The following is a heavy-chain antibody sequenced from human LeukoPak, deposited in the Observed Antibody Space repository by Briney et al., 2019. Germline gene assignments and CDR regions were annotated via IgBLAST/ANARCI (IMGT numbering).Heavy chain of an antibody. J-gene: IGHJ4*02. D-gene: IGHD6-13*01. Sequence: SPTLSLTCTVSGGSISSGDYYRSWIRQPPGKGLEWIGYIYYSGSTYYNPSLKSRVTISVDTSKNQFSLKLSSVTAADTAVYYCARSRYSSSWYGSPFGFDYWGQGTQVTVSS. CDR1: GGSISSGDYY. CDR3: ARSRYSSSWYGSPFGFDY. V-gene: IGHV4-30-4*01. CDR2: IYYSGST.